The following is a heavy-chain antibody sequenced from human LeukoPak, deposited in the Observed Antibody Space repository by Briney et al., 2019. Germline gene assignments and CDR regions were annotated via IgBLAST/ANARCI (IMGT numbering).Heavy chain of an antibody. CDR1: GFTFSSYA. V-gene: IGHV3-23*01. J-gene: IGHJ6*02. CDR3: AKSDIVATIDPRHYYYYYGMDV. CDR2: ISGSGGST. D-gene: IGHD5-12*01. Sequence: GGSLRLSCAASGFTFSSYAMSWVRQAPGKGLEWVSAISGSGGSTYYADSVKGRFTISRDNSKNTLYLQMNSLRAEDTAVYYCAKSDIVATIDPRHYYYYYGMDVWGQGITVTVSS.